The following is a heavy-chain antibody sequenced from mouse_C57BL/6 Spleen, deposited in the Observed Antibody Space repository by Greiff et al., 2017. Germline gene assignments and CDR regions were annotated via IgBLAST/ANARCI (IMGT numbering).Heavy chain of an antibody. CDR1: GYTFTDYN. CDR3: ASERDGLRFAY. CDR2: INPNNGGT. J-gene: IGHJ3*01. D-gene: IGHD2-3*01. V-gene: IGHV1-18*01. Sequence: VQLKQSGPELVKPGASVKIPCKASGYTFTDYNMDWVKQSHGKSLEWIGDINPNNGGTIYNQKFKGKATLTVDKSSSTAFMELRSLTSEDTAVYYCASERDGLRFAYWGQGTLVTVSA.